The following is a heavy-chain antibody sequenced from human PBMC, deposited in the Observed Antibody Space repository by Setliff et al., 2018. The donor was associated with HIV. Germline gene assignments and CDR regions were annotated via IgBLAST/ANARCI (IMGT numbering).Heavy chain of an antibody. CDR3: ARGFSVYSSSDPLLNWLDP. CDR1: GYTFTGYY. J-gene: IGHJ5*02. V-gene: IGHV1-3*01. D-gene: IGHD6-6*01. CDR2: ITVGDGNT. Sequence: ASVKVSCKASGYTFTGYYMHWVRQAPGQGLEWMGWITVGDGNTKYSQKFQGRVTITRDTSASTAYMDLSSLRSEDTAAYYCARGFSVYSSSDPLLNWLDPWGQGTLVTVSS.